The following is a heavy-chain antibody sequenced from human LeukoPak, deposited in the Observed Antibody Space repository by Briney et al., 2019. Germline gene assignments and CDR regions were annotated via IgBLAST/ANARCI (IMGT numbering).Heavy chain of an antibody. Sequence: PGGSLRLSCAASGFTLSSYAMSWVRQAPGKGLEWVSAISGSGGSTYYADSVKGRFTISRDNSKNTLYLQMNSLRAEDTAVYYCAKSWRITMVRGVPRGSSLFDYWGQGTLVTVSS. D-gene: IGHD3-10*01. J-gene: IGHJ4*02. CDR2: ISGSGGST. V-gene: IGHV3-23*01. CDR1: GFTLSSYA. CDR3: AKSWRITMVRGVPRGSSLFDY.